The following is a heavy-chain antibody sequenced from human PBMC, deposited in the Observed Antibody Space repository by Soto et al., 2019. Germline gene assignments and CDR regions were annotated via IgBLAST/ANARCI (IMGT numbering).Heavy chain of an antibody. Sequence: KPSETLSLTCTVSGGSISSYYWSWIRQPPGKGLEWIGYIYYSGSTNYNPSLKSRVTISVDTSKNQFSLKLSSVTAADTAVYYCATRTTVVTGFDYWGQGTLVTVSS. D-gene: IGHD4-17*01. CDR2: IYYSGST. V-gene: IGHV4-59*01. J-gene: IGHJ4*02. CDR1: GGSISSYY. CDR3: ATRTTVVTGFDY.